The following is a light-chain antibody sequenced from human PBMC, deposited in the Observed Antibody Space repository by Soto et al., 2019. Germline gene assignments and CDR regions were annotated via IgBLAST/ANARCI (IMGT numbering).Light chain of an antibody. Sequence: EIVLTQSPATLSLSPGERATHSCRASQSVSNYLAWYQQKPGQAPRLLIYDASNRATGIPARFSGSGSGTDFPLTISSLEPEDFAVYYCQQRSNWYTFGQGTKLEIK. CDR1: QSVSNY. CDR2: DAS. CDR3: QQRSNWYT. J-gene: IGKJ2*01. V-gene: IGKV3-11*01.